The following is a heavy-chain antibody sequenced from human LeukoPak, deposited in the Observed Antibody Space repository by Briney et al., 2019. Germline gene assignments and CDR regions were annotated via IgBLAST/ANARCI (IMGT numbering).Heavy chain of an antibody. CDR1: GIPLRGYA. CDR3: AKDNYTCSYYPFDY. V-gene: IGHV3-23*01. CDR2: MSGSGDST. D-gene: IGHD1-26*01. J-gene: IGHJ4*02. Sequence: PGGSLRLSCAGAGIPLRGYAMSWVRQAPGKGLEWVSAMSGSGDSTLYADSVRGRFTISRDDSKNTLYLQMNNLRVEDTAVYYCAKDNYTCSYYPFDYWGQGTLVTVSS.